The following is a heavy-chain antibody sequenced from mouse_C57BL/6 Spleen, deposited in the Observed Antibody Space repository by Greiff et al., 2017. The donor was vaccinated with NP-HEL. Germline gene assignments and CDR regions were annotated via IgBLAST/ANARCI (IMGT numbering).Heavy chain of an antibody. CDR3: ARHREDYHAMDY. Sequence: VQLKESGGDLVKPGGSLKLSCAASGFTFSSYGMSWVRQTPDKRLEWVATISSGGSYTYYPDSVKGRFTISRDNAKNTLYLQMSSLKSEDTAMYYCARHREDYHAMDYWGQGTSVTVSS. CDR1: GFTFSSYG. CDR2: ISSGGSYT. V-gene: IGHV5-6*01. J-gene: IGHJ4*01.